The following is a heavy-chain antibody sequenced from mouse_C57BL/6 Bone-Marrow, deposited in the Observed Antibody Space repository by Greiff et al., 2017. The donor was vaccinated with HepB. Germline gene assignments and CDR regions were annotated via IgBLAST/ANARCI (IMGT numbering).Heavy chain of an antibody. CDR2: IDPENGDT. V-gene: IGHV14-4*01. J-gene: IGHJ2*01. D-gene: IGHD2-3*01. CDR1: GFNIKDDY. CDR3: PTDDGPFDY. Sequence: VQLQQSGAELVRPGASVKLSCTASGFNIKDDYMHWVKQRPEQGLEWIGWIDPENGDTEYASKFQGKATITADTSSNTAYLQLSSLTSEDTAVYYFPTDDGPFDYWGQGTTLTVSS.